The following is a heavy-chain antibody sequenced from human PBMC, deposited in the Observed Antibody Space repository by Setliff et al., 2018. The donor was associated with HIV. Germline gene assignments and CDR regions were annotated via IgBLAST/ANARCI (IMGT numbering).Heavy chain of an antibody. CDR3: ARDSSGVLSLRYMDV. CDR2: IIPILGIA. CDR1: GGTFSSYA. V-gene: IGHV1-69*10. J-gene: IGHJ6*03. D-gene: IGHD3-22*01. Sequence: SVKVSCKASGGTFSSYAINWVRQAPGQGLEWMGGIIPILGIANYAQKFQGRVTITADKSTSTAYMELISLRSEDTAVYYCARDSSGVLSLRYMDVWGKGTTVTVSS.